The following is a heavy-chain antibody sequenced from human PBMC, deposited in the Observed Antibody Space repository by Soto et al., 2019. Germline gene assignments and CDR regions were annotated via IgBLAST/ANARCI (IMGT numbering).Heavy chain of an antibody. Sequence: GGSLRLSCAASGFTFSHYVLSWVRQAPGGGLEWVSSISGSGSSVYLADSVRGRFAMSRDLSTNTVSLQMNSLTVEDTAIYYCAKVRASYLSASYFYYGLEVWGQGTTVTVSS. D-gene: IGHD2-21*01. V-gene: IGHV3-23*01. CDR2: ISGSGSSV. CDR3: AKVRASYLSASYFYYGLEV. CDR1: GFTFSHYV. J-gene: IGHJ6*02.